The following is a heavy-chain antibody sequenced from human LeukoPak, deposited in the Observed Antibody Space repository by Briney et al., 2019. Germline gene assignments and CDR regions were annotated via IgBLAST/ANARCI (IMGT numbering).Heavy chain of an antibody. CDR1: GGSFSGYY. CDR2: INHSGST. V-gene: IGHV4-34*01. J-gene: IGHJ6*02. CDR3: ARATMVRATPVYYYGMDV. D-gene: IGHD3-10*01. Sequence: SETLSLTCAVYGGSFSGYYWSWIRQPPGKGLEWIGEINHSGSTNYNPSLKSRVTISVDTSKNQFSLKLSSVTAADTAVYYCARATMVRATPVYYYGMDVWGQGTTVTVSS.